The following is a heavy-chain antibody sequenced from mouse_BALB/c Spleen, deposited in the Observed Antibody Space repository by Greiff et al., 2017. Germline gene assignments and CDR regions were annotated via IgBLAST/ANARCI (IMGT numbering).Heavy chain of an antibody. Sequence: DVMLVESGGGLVQPGGSRKLSCAASGFTFSSFGMHWVRQAPEKGLEWVAYISSGSSTIYYADTVKGRFTISRDNPKNTLFLQMTSLRSEDTAMYYCARSEGYDRVWYFDVWGAGTTVTVSS. V-gene: IGHV5-17*02. CDR1: GFTFSSFG. J-gene: IGHJ1*01. CDR2: ISSGSSTI. CDR3: ARSEGYDRVWYFDV. D-gene: IGHD2-2*01.